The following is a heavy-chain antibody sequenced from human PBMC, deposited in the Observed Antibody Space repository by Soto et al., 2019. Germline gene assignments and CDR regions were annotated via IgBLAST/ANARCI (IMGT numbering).Heavy chain of an antibody. D-gene: IGHD3-3*01. CDR3: SGAAMVFGDYYYGMDV. CDR2: FDPEDGET. J-gene: IGHJ6*02. V-gene: IGHV1-24*01. CDR1: GYTLTELS. Sequence: GASVKVSCKVSGYTLTELSMHGVRQAPGKGLEWMGGFDPEDGETIYAQKFQGRVTMTEDTSTDTAYMELSSLRSEDTAVYYCSGAAMVFGDYYYGMDVWGQGTTVTVSS.